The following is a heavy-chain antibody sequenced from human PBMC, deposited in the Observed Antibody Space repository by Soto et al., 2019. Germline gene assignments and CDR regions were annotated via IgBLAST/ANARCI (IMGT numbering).Heavy chain of an antibody. CDR3: AHTRYSISSFDY. CDR2: IYWDDDK. V-gene: IGHV2-5*02. CDR1: GFSLTTNDVG. Sequence: SCPTLVNPTQTLTLTCTFSGFSLTTNDVGVGWILQPPGKALEWLAVIYWDDDKRYSPSLKSRVTITKDTSKNQVVLTMTSMDPVDTATYFCAHTRYSISSFDYWGQGTLVTVSS. D-gene: IGHD6-6*01. J-gene: IGHJ4*02.